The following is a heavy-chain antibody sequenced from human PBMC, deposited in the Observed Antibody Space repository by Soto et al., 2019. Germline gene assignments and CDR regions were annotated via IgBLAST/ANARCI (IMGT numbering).Heavy chain of an antibody. V-gene: IGHV4-31*03. D-gene: IGHD3-3*01. CDR2: IYYSGST. J-gene: IGHJ3*02. CDR3: ARSKRAIFGVAKDTLHAFDI. Sequence: QVQLQESGPGLVKPSQTLSLTCTVSGDSISSGAFHWSWLRQHPMKGLEWIGYIYYSGSTSYNPALKSRVTISGDTSENQVSLKLSSVTAADTAVYYCARSKRAIFGVAKDTLHAFDIWGQGTMVTVSS. CDR1: GDSISSGAFH.